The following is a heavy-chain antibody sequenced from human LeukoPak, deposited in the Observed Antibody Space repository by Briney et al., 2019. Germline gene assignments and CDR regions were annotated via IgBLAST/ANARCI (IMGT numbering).Heavy chain of an antibody. V-gene: IGHV4-38-2*02. J-gene: IGHJ4*01. Sequence: SETLSHTCSVSAYSISSGHYWGWIRQPPGKGLEWIGNIYHSGSTFYNPSLKSRVTISVDTSKNQFSLRLTSVTAADTAVYYCARDATGLGNYFDFWGHGTLVTVSS. CDR1: AYSISSGHY. D-gene: IGHD7-27*01. CDR3: ARDATGLGNYFDF. CDR2: IYHSGST.